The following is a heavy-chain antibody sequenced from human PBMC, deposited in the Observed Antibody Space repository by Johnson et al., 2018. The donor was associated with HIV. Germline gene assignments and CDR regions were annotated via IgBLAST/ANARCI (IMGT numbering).Heavy chain of an antibody. CDR2: IGTAGDT. D-gene: IGHD1-26*01. J-gene: IGHJ3*02. Sequence: MLLVESGGGLVQPGGSLRLSCAASGFTFSNYDMHWVRQATGKGLDWVSAIGTAGDTYYPGSVKGRFTISRENAKNSLYLQMNSLRAEDTAAYSCARGDRSTYYRRGSFEIWGEGTMVTVST. CDR1: GFTFSNYD. CDR3: ARGDRSTYYRRGSFEI. V-gene: IGHV3-13*01.